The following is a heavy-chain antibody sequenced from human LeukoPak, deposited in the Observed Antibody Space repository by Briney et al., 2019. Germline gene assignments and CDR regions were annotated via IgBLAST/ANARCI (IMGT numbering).Heavy chain of an antibody. Sequence: GASVKVSCKASGGTFSSYAISWVRQAPGQGLEWMGGIIPIFGTANYAQKFQGRVTITADESTSTAYMELSSLRSEDTAVYYCARGPYDYVWGNYRYTGDAFDIWGHGTVVTVSS. V-gene: IGHV1-69*13. D-gene: IGHD3-16*02. CDR2: IIPIFGTA. J-gene: IGHJ3*02. CDR3: ARGPYDYVWGNYRYTGDAFDI. CDR1: GGTFSSYA.